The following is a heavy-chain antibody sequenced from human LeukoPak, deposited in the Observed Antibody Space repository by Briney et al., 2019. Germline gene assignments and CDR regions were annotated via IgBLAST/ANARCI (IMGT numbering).Heavy chain of an antibody. CDR3: ARVPGDY. Sequence: GGSLRLSCAASGFTFSTYGMNWVRQAPGKGLEWVSSISSSSNYIYYADAVKGRFTISRDNAKNSLYLQMNSLRAEDTAVYYCARVPGDYWGQGTLVTVSS. D-gene: IGHD1-14*01. J-gene: IGHJ4*02. V-gene: IGHV3-21*01. CDR1: GFTFSTYG. CDR2: ISSSSNYI.